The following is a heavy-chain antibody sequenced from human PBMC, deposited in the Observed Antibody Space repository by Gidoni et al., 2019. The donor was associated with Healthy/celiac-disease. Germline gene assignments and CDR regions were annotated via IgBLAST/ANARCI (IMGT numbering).Heavy chain of an antibody. CDR3: SSSIAVAGYDAFDI. Sequence: EVQLVQSGAEVKKPGESLRISCKDSGYSFTSYWISLVRQMPGKGLEWMGRIDPSDSYTHHRPSLPGHVTISADKSISTAYLQWSSLKASDNGLYYLSSSIAVAGYDAFDIWGQGTMVTVSS. V-gene: IGHV5-10-1*03. CDR2: IDPSDSYT. CDR1: GYSFTSYW. D-gene: IGHD6-19*01. J-gene: IGHJ3*02.